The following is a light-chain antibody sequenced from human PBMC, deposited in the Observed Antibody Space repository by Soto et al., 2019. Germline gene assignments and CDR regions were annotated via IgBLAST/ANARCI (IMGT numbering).Light chain of an antibody. V-gene: IGLV2-14*01. CDR1: SSDVGGYNY. CDR3: SSYTSSSTNYV. CDR2: DVS. J-gene: IGLJ1*01. Sequence: QCALTQAASGSGVDVQGSSISCTGTSSDVGGYNYVSWYQQHPGKAPKLMIYDVSNRPSGVSNRFSGSKSGNTASLTISGLQAEDEADYYCSSYTSSSTNYVFGTGTKVTVL.